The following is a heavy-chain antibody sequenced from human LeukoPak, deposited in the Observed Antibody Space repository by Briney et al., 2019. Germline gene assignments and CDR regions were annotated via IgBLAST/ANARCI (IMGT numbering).Heavy chain of an antibody. CDR1: GGTFSSYA. CDR3: ASGDIVVVPAAAGIKG. J-gene: IGHJ4*02. D-gene: IGHD2-2*01. CDR2: IIPIFGTA. V-gene: IGHV1-69*13. Sequence: SVKVSFKASGGTFSSYAISWVRQAPGQGLEWMGGIIPIFGTANYAQKFQGRVTITADESTSTAYMELSILRSEDTAVYYCASGDIVVVPAAAGIKGWGQGTLVTVSS.